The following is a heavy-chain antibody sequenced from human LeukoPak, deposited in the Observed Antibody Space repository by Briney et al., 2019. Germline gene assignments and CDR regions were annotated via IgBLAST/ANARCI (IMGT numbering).Heavy chain of an antibody. V-gene: IGHV4-39*02. D-gene: IGHD3-16*01. Sequence: SETLSLTCTVSGDSLSNSSYYWGWIRQPPGKGLEWIGSIYYSGSTYYNPSLKSRVTISVDTSKNQFSLKLSSVTAADTAVYYCAREITSGDYSDYWGQGTLVTVSS. CDR2: IYYSGST. CDR1: GDSLSNSSYY. CDR3: AREITSGDYSDY. J-gene: IGHJ4*02.